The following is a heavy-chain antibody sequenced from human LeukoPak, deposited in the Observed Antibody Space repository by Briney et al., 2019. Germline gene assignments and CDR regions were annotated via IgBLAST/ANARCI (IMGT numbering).Heavy chain of an antibody. J-gene: IGHJ4*02. CDR3: AKKGATTGDFDY. CDR2: LYTGGDT. V-gene: IGHV3-53*01. CDR1: GFTVSAHY. Sequence: GGSLRLSCAVSGFTVSAHYMSWVRQAPGKGLECVSFLYTGGDTYYADSVKGRFTISRDNSKNTLYLQMNSLRAEDTAVYYCAKKGATTGDFDYWGQGTLVTVSS. D-gene: IGHD1-26*01.